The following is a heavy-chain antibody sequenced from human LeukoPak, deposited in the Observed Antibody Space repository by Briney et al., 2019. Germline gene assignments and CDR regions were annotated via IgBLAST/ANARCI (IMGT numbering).Heavy chain of an antibody. V-gene: IGHV4-59*01. D-gene: IGHD3-10*01. CDR2: ISYTGNT. CDR1: GGSISPYF. CDR3: ARDDYRGVTNFDP. Sequence: SETLSLTCTVSGGSISPYFWSWIRQPPGKGLEWIGYISYTGNTNKNPSLKSRVTISVGTSKNQFSLQLTSVTAADTAVYYCARDDYRGVTNFDPWGQGTLVTVSS. J-gene: IGHJ5*02.